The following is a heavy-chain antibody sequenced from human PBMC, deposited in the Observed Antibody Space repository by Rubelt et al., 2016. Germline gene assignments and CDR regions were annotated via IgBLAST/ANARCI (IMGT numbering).Heavy chain of an antibody. D-gene: IGHD4-17*01. Sequence: EVQLVESGGGLVQPGGSLRLSCAASGFTFSSYWMHWVRQAPGEGLVWVSRLIRDASSAIYADSVKGRFTTSRDNAKGTLYLQMNSLRAEDTAVYYCATGLREAFDLWGQGTLVTVSS. CDR3: ATGLREAFDL. CDR2: LIRDASSA. CDR1: GFTFSSYW. V-gene: IGHV3-74*01. J-gene: IGHJ4*02.